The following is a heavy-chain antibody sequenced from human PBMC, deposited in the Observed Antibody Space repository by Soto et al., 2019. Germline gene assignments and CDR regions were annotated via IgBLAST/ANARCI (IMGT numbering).Heavy chain of an antibody. D-gene: IGHD1-1*01. CDR2: ISAHNGNT. Sequence: QVHLVQSGAEVKKPGASVKVSCQGSGYAFTTYGITWVRQAPGQGLEWMGWISAHNGNTNYAQKLQGRVTVTRDTSTSPAYVELRSRRSDDTAVYYCARGRYGDYWGQGAQVTVSS. CDR1: GYAFTTYG. CDR3: ARGRYGDY. V-gene: IGHV1-18*01. J-gene: IGHJ4*02.